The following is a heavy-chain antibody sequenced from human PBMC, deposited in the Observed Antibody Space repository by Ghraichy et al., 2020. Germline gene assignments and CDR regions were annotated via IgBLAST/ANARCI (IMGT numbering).Heavy chain of an antibody. Sequence: GGSLRLSCAASGFTFSSYGMHWVRQAPGKGLEWVAFIRYDGSNKYYADSVKGRFTISRDNSKNTLYLQMNSLRAEDTAVYYCAKDRIAVAGFYFDYWGQGTLVTVSS. CDR1: GFTFSSYG. V-gene: IGHV3-30*02. J-gene: IGHJ4*02. CDR3: AKDRIAVAGFYFDY. D-gene: IGHD6-19*01. CDR2: IRYDGSNK.